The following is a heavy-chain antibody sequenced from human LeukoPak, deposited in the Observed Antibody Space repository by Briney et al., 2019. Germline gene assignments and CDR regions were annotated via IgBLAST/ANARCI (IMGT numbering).Heavy chain of an antibody. V-gene: IGHV4-61*02. D-gene: IGHD6-19*01. CDR2: IYTSGST. J-gene: IGHJ4*02. Sequence: SETLSLTCTVSGGSISSGSYYWSWIRQPAGKGLEWIGRIYTSGSTNYNPSLKSRVTISVDTSKNQFSLKLSSVTAADTAVYYCARDSSGWSYWGQGTLVTVSS. CDR3: ARDSSGWSY. CDR1: GGSISSGSYY.